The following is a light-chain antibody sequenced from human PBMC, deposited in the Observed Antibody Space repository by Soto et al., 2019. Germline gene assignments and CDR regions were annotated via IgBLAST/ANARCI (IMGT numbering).Light chain of an antibody. V-gene: IGLV2-14*01. CDR2: EVT. CDR1: SSDVGGYNH. J-gene: IGLJ1*01. Sequence: QSVLTQPASVPGSPGQSITISCTGTSSDVGGYNHVSWYQIHPGKAPKLIIYEVTSRPSGVSYRFSGSKSGNSASLTISGLQAEDEADYYCSPYASSSSYVFGGGTKVTVL. CDR3: SPYASSSSYV.